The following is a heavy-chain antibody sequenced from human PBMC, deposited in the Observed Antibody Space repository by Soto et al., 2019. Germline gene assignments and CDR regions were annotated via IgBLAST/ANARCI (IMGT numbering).Heavy chain of an antibody. CDR3: ARGWGYFDSSGFPYLYAMDV. CDR1: GYTFTGYY. V-gene: IGHV1-2*02. CDR2: INPNSGGT. J-gene: IGHJ6*02. D-gene: IGHD3-22*01. Sequence: GASVKVSCKASGYTFTGYYMHWVRQAPGQGLEWMGWINPNSGGTNYAQKFQGRVTMTRDTSISTAYMELSSLRAEDTALYYCARGWGYFDSSGFPYLYAMDVWGQGTTVTVSS.